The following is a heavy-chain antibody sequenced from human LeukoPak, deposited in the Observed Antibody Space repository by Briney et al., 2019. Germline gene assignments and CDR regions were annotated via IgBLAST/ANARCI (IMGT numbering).Heavy chain of an antibody. J-gene: IGHJ6*03. Sequence: SETLSLTCAVYGGSFSGYYWSWIRQPPGKGLEWIGEINHSGSTNYNPSLKSRVTISVDTSKNQFSLKLSSVTAADTAVYYCARHSGGYDLGYYYYYMDVWGKGTTVTVSS. CDR2: INHSGST. CDR3: ARHSGGYDLGYYYYYMDV. D-gene: IGHD5-12*01. V-gene: IGHV4-34*01. CDR1: GGSFSGYY.